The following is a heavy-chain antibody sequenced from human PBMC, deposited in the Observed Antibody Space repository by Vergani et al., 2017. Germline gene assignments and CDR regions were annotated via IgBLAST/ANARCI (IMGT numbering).Heavy chain of an antibody. D-gene: IGHD6-19*01. V-gene: IGHV3-11*01. J-gene: IGHJ4*02. CDR1: GFTFSDYY. CDR3: ARQDIVPTDSYSSGWYDFDY. CDR2: ISSSGSTI. Sequence: VQLVESGGGLVQPGGSLRLSCAASGFTFSDYYMRWIRQAPGKGLEWVSYISSSGSTIYYADSVKGRFTISRDNAKNSLYLQMNSLRAEDTAVYYCARQDIVPTDSYSSGWYDFDYWGQGTLVTVSS.